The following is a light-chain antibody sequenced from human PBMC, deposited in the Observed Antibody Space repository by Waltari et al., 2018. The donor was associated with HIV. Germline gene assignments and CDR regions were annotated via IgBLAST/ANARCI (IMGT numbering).Light chain of an antibody. J-gene: IGKJ5*01. CDR2: EVS. V-gene: IGKV2D-29*01. CDR1: KRLLHSDGKTY. CDR3: MQSIQRPSIT. Sequence: DIVMTQTPSSLSATPGQTASIPCKSSKRLLHSDGKTYLDWYLQKPGQPPRVLIYEVSNRFSGVPDRFSGSGSGTDFTLKISRMEAEDVGVYYCMQSIQRPSITFGQGTRLEIK.